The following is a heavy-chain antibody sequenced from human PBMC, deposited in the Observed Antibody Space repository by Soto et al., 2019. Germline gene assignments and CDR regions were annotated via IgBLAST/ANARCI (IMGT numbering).Heavy chain of an antibody. V-gene: IGHV1-18*01. CDR1: GFTLDNHA. Sequence: QVQVVQSEVEVKRPGASVRISCKASGFTLDNHAMTWVRQSPGQGLEWMGWIGAIVYNDATNYARNFQGRLTMARDTSTNTVYMDLSSLRSDDTAVYYCARGTKGAGGWYFDIWGRGTPVVVSS. CDR2: IGAIVYNDAT. CDR3: ARGTKGAGGWYFDI. D-gene: IGHD1-26*01. J-gene: IGHJ2*01.